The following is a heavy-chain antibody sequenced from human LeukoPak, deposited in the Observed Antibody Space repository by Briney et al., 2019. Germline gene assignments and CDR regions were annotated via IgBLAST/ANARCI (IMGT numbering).Heavy chain of an antibody. Sequence: SETLSLTCTVSGGSISSYYWCWIRHPAPKGLEWIGRIYTSGSTNYNPSLKSRVTMSVDTSKNQFSLKLSSVTAADTAVYYCAREEAGALMDVWGKGTTVTVSS. CDR1: GGSISSYY. J-gene: IGHJ6*03. CDR2: IYTSGST. D-gene: IGHD3-10*01. V-gene: IGHV4-4*07. CDR3: AREEAGALMDV.